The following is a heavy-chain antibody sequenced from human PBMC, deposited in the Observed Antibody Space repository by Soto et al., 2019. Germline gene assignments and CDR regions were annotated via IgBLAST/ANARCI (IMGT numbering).Heavy chain of an antibody. D-gene: IGHD1-1*01. Sequence: QLQLQESGPGLVKPSETLSLTCTVSGGSISSSPYYWAWIRQPPGKGLQWIGNIYSNGNTFYNPSLRSRVTISLDTSKSQFSLGLSSVTASDTAVYYCARHGPLTNNWNQLNCWGQGTLVTVSS. CDR2: IYSNGNT. J-gene: IGHJ4*02. V-gene: IGHV4-39*01. CDR1: GGSISSSPYY. CDR3: ARHGPLTNNWNQLNC.